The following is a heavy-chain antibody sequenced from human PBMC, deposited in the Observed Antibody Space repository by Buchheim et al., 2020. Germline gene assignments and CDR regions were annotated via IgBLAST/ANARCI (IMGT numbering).Heavy chain of an antibody. CDR2: VSGSGGFT. Sequence: EVQLLESGGGLVQPGGSLRLSCTASGFNFDTYAMTWVRQAPGKGLDWVSTVSGSGGFTYYADSVRGRFTTSRDNSKNTVNLQMNSLRAEDTAVYYCAKARGGVVMETATDWGQGTL. CDR3: AKARGGVVMETATD. J-gene: IGHJ4*02. D-gene: IGHD2-15*01. V-gene: IGHV3-23*01. CDR1: GFNFDTYA.